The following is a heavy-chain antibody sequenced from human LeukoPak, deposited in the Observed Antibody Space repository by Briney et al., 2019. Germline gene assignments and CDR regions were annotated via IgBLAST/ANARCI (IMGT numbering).Heavy chain of an antibody. Sequence: TLSLTCPVSGGSISSGDYYWSWIRQPPGKGLEWIGYIYYSGSTYYNPSLKSRVTISVDTSKNQFSLKLSSVTAADTAVYYCARAGSSSSWYSTWGQGTLVTVSS. J-gene: IGHJ4*02. V-gene: IGHV4-30-4*01. CDR1: GGSISSGDYY. D-gene: IGHD6-13*01. CDR2: IYYSGST. CDR3: ARAGSSSSWYST.